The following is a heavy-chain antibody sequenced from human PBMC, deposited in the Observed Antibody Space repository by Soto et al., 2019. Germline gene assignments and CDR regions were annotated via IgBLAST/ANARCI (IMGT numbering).Heavy chain of an antibody. D-gene: IGHD3-16*01. Sequence: GGSLRLSCVASGITFRSRAMSWVRQAPGEGLEWVSVTTDTDGDRKYADSVRGRFTISRDNAKNTLYLQVHSLTAEDTAVYYCAKDRRAGGNSAFYFDFLGQGAQVTVS. J-gene: IGHJ4*02. CDR1: GITFRSRA. CDR3: AKDRRAGGNSAFYFDF. V-gene: IGHV3-23*01. CDR2: TTDTDGDR.